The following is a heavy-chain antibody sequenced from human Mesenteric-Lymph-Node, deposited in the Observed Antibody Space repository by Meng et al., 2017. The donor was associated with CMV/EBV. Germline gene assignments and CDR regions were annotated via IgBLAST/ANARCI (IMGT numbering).Heavy chain of an antibody. Sequence: GKSLKISCAASGFTFSNAWMSWVRQAPGKGLEWVGRIKSKTDGGTTDYAAPVKGRFTISRDDSKNTLYLEMNSLTAEDTAVYYCAGDKDYYFAYWGQGTLVTVSS. CDR1: GFTFSNAW. CDR3: AGDKDYYFAY. J-gene: IGHJ4*02. CDR2: IKSKTDGGTT. D-gene: IGHD1-26*01. V-gene: IGHV3-15*01.